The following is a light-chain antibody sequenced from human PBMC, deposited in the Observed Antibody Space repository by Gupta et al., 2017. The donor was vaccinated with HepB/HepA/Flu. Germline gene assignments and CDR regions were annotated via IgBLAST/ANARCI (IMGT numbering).Light chain of an antibody. CDR1: SSNIGSNY. J-gene: IGLJ3*02. CDR2: RNN. CDR3: AAWDDSLSGRV. V-gene: IGLV1-47*01. Sequence: QSVLTQPPSASGTPGQRVTISCSGSSSNIGSNYVYWYQQLPGTAPKLLIYRNNQRPAGVPDRFSGSKSGTAASLAISGLRSEDEDDYYCAAWDDSLSGRVCGGGTKLTVL.